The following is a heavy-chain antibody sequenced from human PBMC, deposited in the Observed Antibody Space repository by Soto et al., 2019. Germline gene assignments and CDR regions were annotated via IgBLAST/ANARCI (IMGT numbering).Heavy chain of an antibody. D-gene: IGHD6-13*01. CDR1: GFTFRSFT. Sequence: GGSLRLSCAASGFTFRSFTMNWVRQAPGKGLEWVSTISSNSAYIYYTDALRGHFTISRDNAKNSLHLQMNSLRAEDTAVYYCTRDASRDSSARGWFDPWGPGTLVTAPQ. V-gene: IGHV3-21*01. J-gene: IGHJ5*02. CDR3: TRDASRDSSARGWFDP. CDR2: ISSNSAYI.